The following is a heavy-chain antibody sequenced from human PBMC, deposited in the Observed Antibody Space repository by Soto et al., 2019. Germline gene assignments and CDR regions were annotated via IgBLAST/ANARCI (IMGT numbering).Heavy chain of an antibody. CDR2: IYYSGST. CDR3: ARSRLDAFDI. CDR1: VGSISSISYY. V-gene: IGHV4-39*01. J-gene: IGHJ3*02. D-gene: IGHD2-21*02. Sequence: SETLSLTCTVSVGSISSISYYWGWIRQPPGKGLEWIGSIYYSGSTYYNPSLKSRVTISVDTSKNQFSLKLSSVTAADTAVYYCARSRLDAFDIWGQGTMVTVSS.